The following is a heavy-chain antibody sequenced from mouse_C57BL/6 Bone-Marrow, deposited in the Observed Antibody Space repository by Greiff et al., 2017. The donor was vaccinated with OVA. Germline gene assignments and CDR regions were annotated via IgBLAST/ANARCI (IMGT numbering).Heavy chain of an antibody. J-gene: IGHJ1*03. V-gene: IGHV1-5*01. Sequence: VQLQQSGTVLARPGASVKLSCKTSGYTFTSYWLHWVIQRPGQGLVWRGAYYPGNSDTSYNPKFKGKAKLTAVTSASTAYLELSSLTNEDSAVYYCTRSRYVPYWYFDVWGTGTTVTVSS. CDR1: GYTFTSYW. CDR3: TRSRYVPYWYFDV. D-gene: IGHD2-14*01. CDR2: YYPGNSDT.